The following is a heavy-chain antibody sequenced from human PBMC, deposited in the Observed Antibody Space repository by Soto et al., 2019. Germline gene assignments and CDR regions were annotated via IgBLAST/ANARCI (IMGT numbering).Heavy chain of an antibody. Sequence: EVQLVESGGGLVKPGGSLTLSCAASGLVFRNAWLSWARQAPGKGLGWLGRIRSKVDGETIEYAAPVKGRFRISRDDSKDTVYLQMNGLKIDDTGVYYCSSGITVIRGVQHWGQGTLVTVSS. J-gene: IGHJ4*02. CDR1: GLVFRNAW. CDR3: SSGITVIRGVQH. CDR2: IRSKVDGETI. D-gene: IGHD3-10*01. V-gene: IGHV3-15*01.